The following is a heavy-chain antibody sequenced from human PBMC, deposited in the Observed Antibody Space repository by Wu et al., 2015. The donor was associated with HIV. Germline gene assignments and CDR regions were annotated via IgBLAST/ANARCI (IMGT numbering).Heavy chain of an antibody. CDR1: GGTFSSYA. D-gene: IGHD3-9*01. J-gene: IGHJ6*02. Sequence: QVQLVQSGAEVKKPGSSVKVSCKASGGTFSSYAISWVRQAPGQGLEWMGRIIPIFGTANYAQKFQGRVTITADESTSTAYMELSSLRSEDTAVYYCARGLRYFDWGGTTYYYGMDVWAKGPRSPSP. CDR2: IIPIFGTA. V-gene: IGHV1-69*18. CDR3: ARGLRYFDWGGTTYYYGMDV.